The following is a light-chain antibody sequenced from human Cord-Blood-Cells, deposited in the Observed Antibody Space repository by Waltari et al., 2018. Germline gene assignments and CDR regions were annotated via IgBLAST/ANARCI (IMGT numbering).Light chain of an antibody. CDR2: KDS. CDR1: ALPKQY. Sequence: SYELTQPPSVSVSPGQTARITCSGDALPKQYAYWYQQKPGQAPVLVIYKDSERPSGIPERFSGSSSGITVTLTISGVQAEDEADYYCQSADSSGTHWVFGGGTKLTVL. J-gene: IGLJ3*02. V-gene: IGLV3-25*03. CDR3: QSADSSGTHWV.